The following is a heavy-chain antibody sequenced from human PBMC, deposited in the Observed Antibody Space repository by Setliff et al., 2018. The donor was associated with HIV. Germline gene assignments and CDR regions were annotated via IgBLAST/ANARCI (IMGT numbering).Heavy chain of an antibody. CDR3: ARPRVFDSFDV. CDR2: ISPNNGAA. Sequence: GASVKVSCKATEYMILAYKMNWVRQDPGQGLEWIGRISPNNGAAEYAPKFQGRVIMTLDTSISTAYLEIPRLTSDDAAVYYCARPRVFDSFDVWGQGTMVTVSS. V-gene: IGHV1-2*06. CDR1: EYMILAYK. J-gene: IGHJ3*01.